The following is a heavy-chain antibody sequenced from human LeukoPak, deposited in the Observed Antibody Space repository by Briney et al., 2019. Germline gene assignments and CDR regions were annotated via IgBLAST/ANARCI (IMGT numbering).Heavy chain of an antibody. CDR1: GGSISSGDYH. CDR3: ARAGIVVVPAATDYFDY. J-gene: IGHJ4*02. V-gene: IGHV4-30-4*08. Sequence: PSETLSLTCTVSGGSISSGDYHWSWIRQPPGKGLEWIGYIYYSGSTYYNPSLKSRVTISVDTSKNQFSLKLSSVTAADTAVYYCARAGIVVVPAATDYFDYWGQGTLVTVSS. CDR2: IYYSGST. D-gene: IGHD2-2*01.